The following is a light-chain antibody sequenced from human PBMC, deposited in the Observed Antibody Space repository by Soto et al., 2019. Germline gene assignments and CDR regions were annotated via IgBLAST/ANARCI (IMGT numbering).Light chain of an antibody. V-gene: IGKV3-20*01. CDR2: DAS. CDR1: QSVSSY. CDR3: QQYGSSSWT. Sequence: WEXPTVXXWASQSVSSYLAWYQQKPGQANRLIIYDASKRATGITDRLSGSGSGTDFTLTSSRLEPEDFAVYYCQQYGSSSWTFGQGTKLDVK. J-gene: IGKJ1*01.